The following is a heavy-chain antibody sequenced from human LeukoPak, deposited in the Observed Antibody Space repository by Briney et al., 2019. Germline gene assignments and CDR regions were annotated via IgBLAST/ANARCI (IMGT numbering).Heavy chain of an antibody. Sequence: GGDLRLSCAASGFTFRNYDMHWVGQAPGKGLEWVAVIWYDGINNYYADSVKGRFSISRDNSKNALYLQMNSLSAEDTAVYFCARDYSRNSFDYWGQGTLVTVCS. CDR3: ARDYSRNSFDY. CDR2: IWYDGINN. V-gene: IGHV3-33*01. J-gene: IGHJ4*02. CDR1: GFTFRNYD. D-gene: IGHD6-13*01.